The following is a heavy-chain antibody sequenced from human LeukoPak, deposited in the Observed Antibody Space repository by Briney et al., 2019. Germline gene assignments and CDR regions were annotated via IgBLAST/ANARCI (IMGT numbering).Heavy chain of an antibody. CDR1: GVSISSSNSY. Sequence: PSETLSLTCTVSGVSISSSNSYWGWIRQPPGKGLEWIGSIYYSGNTYYNASLKSQVSISIDTSKNQFSLRLTSVTAADTAVYYCARGGNYYGSGRRAFDYWGQGTLVTVSS. CDR3: ARGGNYYGSGRRAFDY. CDR2: IYYSGNT. J-gene: IGHJ4*02. V-gene: IGHV4-39*01. D-gene: IGHD3-10*01.